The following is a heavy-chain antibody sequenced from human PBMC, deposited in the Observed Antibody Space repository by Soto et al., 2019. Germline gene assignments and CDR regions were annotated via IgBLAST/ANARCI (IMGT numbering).Heavy chain of an antibody. V-gene: IGHV3-53*01. CDR3: ARGGYGGIYYFDV. D-gene: IGHD4-17*01. Sequence: GGSLRLSCAASGFTVSSNYMSWVRQAPGKGLEWVSVIYSGGSTYYADSVKGRFTISRDNSKNTLYLQMNSLRAEDTAVYYCARGGYGGIYYFDVWGQGTLVTVAS. CDR1: GFTVSSNY. CDR2: IYSGGST. J-gene: IGHJ4*02.